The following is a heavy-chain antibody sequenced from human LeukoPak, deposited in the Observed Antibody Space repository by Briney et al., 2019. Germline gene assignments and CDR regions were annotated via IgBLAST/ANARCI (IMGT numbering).Heavy chain of an antibody. J-gene: IGHJ5*02. CDR2: IYYSGST. V-gene: IGHV4-31*03. CDR1: GGSISSGGYY. CDR3: ARDMTDWWFDP. Sequence: SETLSLTCTVSGGSISSGGYYWSWIRQHPGKGLEWIGYIYYSGSTHYNPSLKSRVTISVDTSKNQFSLKLSSVTAADTAVYYCARDMTDWWFDPWDQGTLVTVSS. D-gene: IGHD3-9*01.